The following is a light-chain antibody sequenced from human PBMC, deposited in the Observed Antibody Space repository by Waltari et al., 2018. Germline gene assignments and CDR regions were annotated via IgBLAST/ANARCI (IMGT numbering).Light chain of an antibody. CDR1: YSNIGSNA. CDR2: NNN. CDR3: AAWDDSLNGHVV. J-gene: IGLJ2*01. V-gene: IGLV1-44*01. Sequence: QSVLTQPPSASGTPGQRVTISCSGSYSNIGSNAINWYQHLPGTAPKLLIYNNNHRPSGFPARFSGSKSGTSASLAISGLQSEDEADYYCAAWDDSLNGHVVFGGGTKLTVL.